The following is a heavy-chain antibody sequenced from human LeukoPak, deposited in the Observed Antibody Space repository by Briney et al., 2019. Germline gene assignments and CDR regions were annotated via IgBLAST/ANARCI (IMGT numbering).Heavy chain of an antibody. J-gene: IGHJ4*02. D-gene: IGHD5-24*01. Sequence: PGGSLRLSCAASGFTFSSYEMNWVRQAPGKGLEWVSYISSSDGTIYYADSVKGRFTISRDNAKNSPYLQMNSLRAEDTAVYYCARDRESDGYNYWGQGTLVTVSS. V-gene: IGHV3-48*03. CDR3: ARDRESDGYNY. CDR2: ISSSDGTI. CDR1: GFTFSSYE.